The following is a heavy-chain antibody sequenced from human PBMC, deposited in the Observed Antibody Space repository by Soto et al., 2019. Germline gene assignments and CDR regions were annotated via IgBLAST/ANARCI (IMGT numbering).Heavy chain of an antibody. CDR1: GGTFSSYT. V-gene: IGHV1-69*04. CDR3: ARDWISSGWYTGAYDI. CDR2: IIPILGIA. J-gene: IGHJ3*02. D-gene: IGHD6-19*01. Sequence: ASVKVSCKASGGTFSSYTTSWVRQAPGQGLEWMGRIIPILGIANYAQKFQGRVTITADKSTSTAYMELSSLRSEDTAVYYCARDWISSGWYTGAYDIWGQGTMDTVSS.